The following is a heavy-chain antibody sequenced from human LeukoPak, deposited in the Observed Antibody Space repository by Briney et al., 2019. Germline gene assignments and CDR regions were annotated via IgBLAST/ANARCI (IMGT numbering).Heavy chain of an antibody. CDR2: IYTSGST. CDR3: AKASYSYDINGWVPFDY. CDR1: GNSISSGDNY. Sequence: SETLSLTCTVSGNSISSGDNYWSWIRQPAGKGLEWIGRIYTSGSTNYNPSLKSRVTISGDTSKNQFSLRLSSVTAADTAVYYCAKASYSYDINGWVPFDYWGQGTLVTVSS. D-gene: IGHD3-22*01. V-gene: IGHV4-61*02. J-gene: IGHJ4*02.